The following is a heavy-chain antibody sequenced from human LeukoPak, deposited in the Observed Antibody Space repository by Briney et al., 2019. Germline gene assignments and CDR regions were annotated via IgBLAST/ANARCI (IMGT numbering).Heavy chain of an antibody. D-gene: IGHD3-16*01. V-gene: IGHV3-30-3*01. J-gene: IGHJ4*02. CDR3: ARGEEELRLGESRAFSPDY. CDR1: GFTFSSYA. CDR2: TSYDGYNK. Sequence: GRSLRLSCEASGFTFSSYAMHWVRQAPGKGLECVAFTSYDGYNKYYTSSVKGRFTISRDNSRSTLYLQMNTLRVDDTAVYYCARGEEELRLGESRAFSPDYWGQGTLVTVSS.